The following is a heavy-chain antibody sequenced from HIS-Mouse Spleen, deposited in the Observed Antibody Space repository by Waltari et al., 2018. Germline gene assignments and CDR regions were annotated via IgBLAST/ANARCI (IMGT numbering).Heavy chain of an antibody. CDR1: GGPISRGGSY. J-gene: IGHJ4*02. D-gene: IGHD4-17*01. CDR2: IYYSGST. Sequence: QVQLQESGPGLVKPSQTLSLTCTVSGGPISRGGSYWSWARQHTGKGLEWIGYIYYSGSTYYNPSLKSRVTISVDTSKNQFSLKLSSVTAADTAVYYCARDGNDYGHRVLDYWGQGTLVTVSS. V-gene: IGHV4-31*03. CDR3: ARDGNDYGHRVLDY.